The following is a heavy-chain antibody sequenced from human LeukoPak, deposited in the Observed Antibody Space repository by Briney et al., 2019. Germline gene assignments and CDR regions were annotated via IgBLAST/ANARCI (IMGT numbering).Heavy chain of an antibody. V-gene: IGHV3-23*05. Sequence: GGSLRLSCAASGFTFSGYAMSWVRQAPGKGLEWVSTIFGSGSNTYYTDSVKGRFIISRDNSKNTLYLQMDSLRAEDTAVYYCAKILAELLLYDYWGQGTLVTVSS. CDR2: IFGSGSNT. CDR3: AKILAELLLYDY. J-gene: IGHJ4*02. CDR1: GFTFSGYA. D-gene: IGHD2-2*02.